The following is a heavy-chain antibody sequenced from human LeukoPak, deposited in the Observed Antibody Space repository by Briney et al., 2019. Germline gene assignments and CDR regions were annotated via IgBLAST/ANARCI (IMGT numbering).Heavy chain of an antibody. V-gene: IGHV4-31*03. J-gene: IGHJ4*02. Sequence: PSQTLSLTCTVSGGSISSGGYYWSWICQHPGKGLEWIGYIYYSGSTYYNPSLKSRVTISVDTSKNQFSLKLSSVTAADTAVYYCARASPTVTTHFDYWGQGTLVTVSS. CDR1: GGSISSGGYY. D-gene: IGHD4-17*01. CDR2: IYYSGST. CDR3: ARASPTVTTHFDY.